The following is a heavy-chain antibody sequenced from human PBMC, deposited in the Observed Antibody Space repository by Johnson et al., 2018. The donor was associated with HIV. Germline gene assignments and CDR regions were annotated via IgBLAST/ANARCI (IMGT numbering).Heavy chain of an antibody. V-gene: IGHV3-66*01. CDR3: AKDRSGSAGAFDI. CDR1: GFTVSTNY. J-gene: IGHJ3*02. D-gene: IGHD1-26*01. Sequence: VQLVESGGGLVQPGGSLRLSCAVSGFTVSTNYMSWVRQTPGKGLEWVSVIYTGSDSTSYTDSVKDRFTISRDNSKNTLYLQMNSLRAEDTAVYYCAKDRSGSAGAFDIWGQGTMVTVSS. CDR2: IYTGSDST.